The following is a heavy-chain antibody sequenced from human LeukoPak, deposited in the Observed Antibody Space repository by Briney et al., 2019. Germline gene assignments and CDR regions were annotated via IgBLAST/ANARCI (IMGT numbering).Heavy chain of an antibody. J-gene: IGHJ6*02. D-gene: IGHD6-19*01. CDR1: GGSISGYY. V-gene: IGHV4-59*01. Sequence: SETLSLTCTVSGGSISGYYWSWIRQPPGKGLEWIGYIYYSGSTNYNPSLKSRVTISVDTSKNQFSLKLSSVTAADTAVYYCARAVAGYYYGMDVWGQGTTVTVCS. CDR3: ARAVAGYYYGMDV. CDR2: IYYSGST.